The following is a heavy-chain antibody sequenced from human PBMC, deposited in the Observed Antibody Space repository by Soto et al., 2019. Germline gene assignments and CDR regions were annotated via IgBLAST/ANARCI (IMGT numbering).Heavy chain of an antibody. J-gene: IGHJ5*02. V-gene: IGHV4-31*03. CDR3: ARDVRPAHTNWFDP. Sequence: SETLSLTCTVSGGSISSGDYYWSWVRQHPGKGLEWIGYIYHSGSTYYNPSLKSRVTISVDTSKNQFSLKLSSVTAADTAVYYCARDVRPAHTNWFDPWGQGTLVTVS. CDR1: GGSISSGDYY. D-gene: IGHD2-8*01. CDR2: IYHSGST.